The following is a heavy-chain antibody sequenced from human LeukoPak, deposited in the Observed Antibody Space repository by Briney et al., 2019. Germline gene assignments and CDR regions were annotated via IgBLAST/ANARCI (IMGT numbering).Heavy chain of an antibody. CDR3: ARQGRIQRFDY. CDR1: GGSFSGYY. CDR2: INHSAST. D-gene: IGHD1-14*01. J-gene: IGHJ4*02. Sequence: SETLSLTCAVYGGSFSGYYWSGISQPPGKGLEWIGEINHSASTNYNPSLKSRVTISVDTSKNQFSLRLSSVAAADTAVYYCARQGRIQRFDYWGQGTLVTVSS. V-gene: IGHV4-34*01.